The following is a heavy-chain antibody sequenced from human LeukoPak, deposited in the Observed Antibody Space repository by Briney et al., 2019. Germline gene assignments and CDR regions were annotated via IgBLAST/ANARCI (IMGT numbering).Heavy chain of an antibody. D-gene: IGHD5-24*01. V-gene: IGHV3-21*01. J-gene: IGHJ4*02. Sequence: GGSLRLSCAASGFTFSSYSMNWVRQAPGKGLEWVSSISSSSSYIYYADSVKGRFTISRDNAKNSLYLQMNSLRAEDTAVYYCARNRRDGYTGFDYWGQGTLVTVSS. CDR2: ISSSSSYI. CDR3: ARNRRDGYTGFDY. CDR1: GFTFSSYS.